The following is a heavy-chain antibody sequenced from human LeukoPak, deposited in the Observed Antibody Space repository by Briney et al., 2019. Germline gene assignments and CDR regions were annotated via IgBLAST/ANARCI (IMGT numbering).Heavy chain of an antibody. CDR3: AKVDGITIFEVFDY. CDR1: GFTFSSYA. Sequence: GGSLRLSCAASGFTFSSYAMSWVRQAPGRGLEWVSSISGGDRSTHYADSVKGRFTISRDSSKNTLYLQMNSLRAEDTAVYYCAKVDGITIFEVFDYWGQGTLVTVSS. D-gene: IGHD3-3*01. CDR2: ISGGDRST. J-gene: IGHJ4*02. V-gene: IGHV3-23*01.